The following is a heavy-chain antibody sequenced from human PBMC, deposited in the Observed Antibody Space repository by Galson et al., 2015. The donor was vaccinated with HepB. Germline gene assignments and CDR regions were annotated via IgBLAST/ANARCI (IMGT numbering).Heavy chain of an antibody. J-gene: IGHJ3*02. CDR2: INPSGGST. V-gene: IGHV1-46*01. CDR3: ARDTHSSSWYDAFDI. CDR1: GYTFTSYY. Sequence: SVKVSCKASGYTFTSYYMHWVRQAPGQGLEWMGIINPSGGSTSYAQKFQGRVTMTRDTSTSTVYMELGSLRSEDTAVYSCARDTHSSSWYDAFDIWGQGTMVTVSS. D-gene: IGHD6-13*01.